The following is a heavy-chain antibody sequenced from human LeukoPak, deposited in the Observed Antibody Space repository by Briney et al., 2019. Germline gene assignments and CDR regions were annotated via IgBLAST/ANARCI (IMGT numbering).Heavy chain of an antibody. V-gene: IGHV4-59*08. Sequence: PSETLSLTCSVSGGSIKGYYWSWIRQPPGKGLEWIGYIYYSGSTNYNPSLKSRVTISVDTPKNQFSLNLSSVTAADTAVYYCARHVPVQYSSFDYWGQGTLVTVSS. J-gene: IGHJ4*02. CDR2: IYYSGST. CDR3: ARHVPVQYSSFDY. D-gene: IGHD2-15*01. CDR1: GGSIKGYY.